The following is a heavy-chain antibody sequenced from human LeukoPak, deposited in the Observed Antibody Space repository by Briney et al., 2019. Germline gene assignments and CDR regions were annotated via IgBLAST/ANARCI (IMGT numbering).Heavy chain of an antibody. CDR2: INHSGST. V-gene: IGHV4-34*01. CDR3: ARVPGAAYYDFWSGYDTAQYYFDY. Sequence: SETLSLTCAVYGGSFSGYYWSWIRQPPGKGLEWIGEINHSGSTNYNPSLKSRVTISVDTSRNQFSLKLSSVTAADTAVYYCARVPGAAYYDFWSGYDTAQYYFDYWGQGTLVTVSS. CDR1: GGSFSGYY. D-gene: IGHD3-3*01. J-gene: IGHJ4*02.